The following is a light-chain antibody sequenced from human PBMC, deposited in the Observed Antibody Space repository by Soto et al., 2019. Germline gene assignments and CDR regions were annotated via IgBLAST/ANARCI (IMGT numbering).Light chain of an antibody. V-gene: IGKV3D-15*01. J-gene: IGKJ5*01. Sequence: ERVMTQSPATLSVSPGERATLSCRASQSVSGELAWYQQHPGQAPRLLIYTASTRATGIPDRFSGSGSGTDFTFTISRLEPEDFAVYYCQQYYGSPRTFGQGTRLEIK. CDR1: QSVSGE. CDR2: TAS. CDR3: QQYYGSPRT.